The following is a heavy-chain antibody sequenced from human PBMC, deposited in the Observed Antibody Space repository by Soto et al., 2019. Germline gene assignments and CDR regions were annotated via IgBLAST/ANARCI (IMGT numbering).Heavy chain of an antibody. CDR2: IYYSGST. Sequence: SETLSLTCTVSGGSISSYYWSWIRQPPGKGLEWIGYIYYSGSTNYNPSLKSRVTISVDTSKNQFSLKLSSVTAADTAVYYCARSRTTVTPSGFQHWGQGTLVTV. CDR1: GGSISSYY. J-gene: IGHJ1*01. V-gene: IGHV4-59*01. CDR3: ARSRTTVTPSGFQH. D-gene: IGHD4-17*01.